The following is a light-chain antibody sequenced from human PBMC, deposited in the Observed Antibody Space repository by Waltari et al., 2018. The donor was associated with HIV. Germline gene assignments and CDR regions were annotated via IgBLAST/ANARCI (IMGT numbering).Light chain of an antibody. CDR3: QHYNSSPWT. CDR2: KAS. Sequence: SASVGDRVSITCRASQSISTWLAWYQQKPGKAPKLLIYKASILQGGVPSRFSGSGSGTEFTLTISSLQPDDFATYYCQHYNSSPWTFGQGTKVEIK. CDR1: QSISTW. J-gene: IGKJ1*01. V-gene: IGKV1-5*03.